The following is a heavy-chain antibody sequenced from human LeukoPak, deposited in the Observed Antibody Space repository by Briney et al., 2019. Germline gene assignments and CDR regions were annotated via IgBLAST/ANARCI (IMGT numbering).Heavy chain of an antibody. CDR1: GGSFSGYY. CDR2: INHSGST. Sequence: PSETLPLTCAVYGGSFSGYYWSWIRQPPGKGLEWIGEINHSGSTNYNPSLKSRVTISVDTSKNQFSLKLSSVTAADTAVYYYARGGWRWLQFGSYYFDYWGQGTLVTVSS. CDR3: ARGGWRWLQFGSYYFDY. V-gene: IGHV4-34*01. D-gene: IGHD5-24*01. J-gene: IGHJ4*02.